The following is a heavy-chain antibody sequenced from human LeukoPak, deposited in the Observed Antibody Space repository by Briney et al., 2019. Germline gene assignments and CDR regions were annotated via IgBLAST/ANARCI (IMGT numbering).Heavy chain of an antibody. J-gene: IGHJ4*02. CDR1: GGSISNYY. V-gene: IGHV4-4*09. Sequence: SETLSLTCAVPGGSISNYYWSWIRQPPGKGLEWIGYIYTSGSTNYNPSLKSRVTISEDTSKNQFSLKLRSVTAADTAVYYCARLEGPYYYDRSGFHYWGQGTLVTVSS. CDR2: IYTSGST. CDR3: ARLEGPYYYDRSGFHY. D-gene: IGHD3-22*01.